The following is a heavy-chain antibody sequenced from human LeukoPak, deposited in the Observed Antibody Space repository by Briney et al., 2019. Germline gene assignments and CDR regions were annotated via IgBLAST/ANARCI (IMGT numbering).Heavy chain of an antibody. Sequence: GGSLRLSCAASGFIFSNYAMSWVRQAPGKGLEWVSGISGSGGSTYYVDSVKGRFTISRDNSKNTLYLQMNSLRAEDTAVFYCAKGTVAGHFYYYDMDVWGQGTTVTLSS. CDR1: GFIFSNYA. J-gene: IGHJ6*02. V-gene: IGHV3-23*01. CDR3: AKGTVAGHFYYYDMDV. D-gene: IGHD6-19*01. CDR2: ISGSGGST.